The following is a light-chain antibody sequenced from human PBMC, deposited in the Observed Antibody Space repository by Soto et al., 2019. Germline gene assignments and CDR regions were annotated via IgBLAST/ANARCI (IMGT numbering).Light chain of an antibody. J-gene: IGKJ1*01. Sequence: DIQITQSPSSLSASVGDRVTITCRASQSISSWLAWHQHKPGKAPKLLISKASNLESGVPSRFSGSGSGTDFTLTISSLQPDDFATYYCLQDYNYPRTFGQGTKVDIK. CDR3: LQDYNYPRT. V-gene: IGKV1-5*03. CDR2: KAS. CDR1: QSISSW.